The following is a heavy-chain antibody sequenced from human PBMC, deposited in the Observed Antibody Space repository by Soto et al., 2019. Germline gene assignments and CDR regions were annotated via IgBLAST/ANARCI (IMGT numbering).Heavy chain of an antibody. CDR1: GFTFSDYS. V-gene: IGHV3-21*01. CDR3: ARSGYSGYSLDS. D-gene: IGHD5-12*01. J-gene: IGHJ5*01. Sequence: EVQLVESGGGRVKPGGSLRLSCAASGFTFSDYSMNWVRQAPGKGLEWVSSISGRSTYIYYADSLKGRLTISRDNTKNSLYLQMNSLRAEYTAVYYCARSGYSGYSLDSWGQGTLVTVSS. CDR2: ISGRSTYI.